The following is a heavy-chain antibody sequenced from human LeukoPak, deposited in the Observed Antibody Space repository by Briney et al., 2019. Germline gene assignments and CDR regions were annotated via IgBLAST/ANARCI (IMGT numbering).Heavy chain of an antibody. V-gene: IGHV1-69*04. Sequence: ASVKVSCKASGGTFSSYAISWVRQAPGQGLEWMGRIIPILGIANYAQKFQGRVTITADKSTSTAYMELSSLRSDDTAVYYCATGPIKGATIPPFDYWGQGTLVTVSS. D-gene: IGHD1-26*01. CDR2: IIPILGIA. CDR3: ATGPIKGATIPPFDY. J-gene: IGHJ4*02. CDR1: GGTFSSYA.